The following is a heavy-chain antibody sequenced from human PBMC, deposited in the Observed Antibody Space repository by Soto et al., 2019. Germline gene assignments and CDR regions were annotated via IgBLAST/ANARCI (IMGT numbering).Heavy chain of an antibody. V-gene: IGHV3-30*18. CDR3: AKVPDYDFWSGYYGRRDYYYGMDV. CDR1: GFTFSSYG. Sequence: GGSLRLSCAASGFTFSSYGMHWVRQAPGKGLEWVAVISYDGSNKYYADSVKGRFTISRDNSKNTLYLQMNSLRAEDTAVYYCAKVPDYDFWSGYYGRRDYYYGMDVWGQGTTVTVSS. D-gene: IGHD3-3*01. J-gene: IGHJ6*02. CDR2: ISYDGSNK.